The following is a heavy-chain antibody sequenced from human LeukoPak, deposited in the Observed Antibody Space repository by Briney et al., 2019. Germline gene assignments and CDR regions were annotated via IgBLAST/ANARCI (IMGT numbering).Heavy chain of an antibody. Sequence: PGGSLRLSCAASGFTFSNAWMSWVRQAPGKGLEWVSAISGSGGSTYYADSVKGRFTISRDNSKNTLYLQMNSLRAEDTAVYYCAREDSSTSSKDYWGQGTLVTVSS. J-gene: IGHJ4*02. V-gene: IGHV3-23*01. D-gene: IGHD2-2*01. CDR2: ISGSGGST. CDR1: GFTFSNAW. CDR3: AREDSSTSSKDY.